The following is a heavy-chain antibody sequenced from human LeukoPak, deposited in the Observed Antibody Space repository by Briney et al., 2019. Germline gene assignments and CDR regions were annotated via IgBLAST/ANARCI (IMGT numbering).Heavy chain of an antibody. Sequence: PSQTRSLTCTVSGGSISSGSYYWSWIRQPAGKGLEWIGRIYTSGSTDYDPSLKSRVTISLDTTKNQFSLNLSSVTAADTAVYYCARDAPTAYCSGGSCYFDYWGQGTLVTVSS. D-gene: IGHD2-15*01. CDR1: GGSISSGSYY. J-gene: IGHJ4*02. CDR2: IYTSGST. V-gene: IGHV4-61*02. CDR3: ARDAPTAYCSGGSCYFDY.